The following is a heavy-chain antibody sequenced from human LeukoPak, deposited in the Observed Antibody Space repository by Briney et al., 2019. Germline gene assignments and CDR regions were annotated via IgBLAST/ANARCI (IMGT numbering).Heavy chain of an antibody. Sequence: SETLSLTCTVSGGSISSYYWSWIRQPPGKGLEWIGYIYYSGSTNYNPSLNSRVTISVDTSKNQFSLKLSSVTAADTAVYYCARGATYYDFWSGYSLGYYYYYMDVWGKGTTVTVSS. D-gene: IGHD3-3*01. CDR3: ARGATYYDFWSGYSLGYYYYYMDV. CDR2: IYYSGST. V-gene: IGHV4-59*12. CDR1: GGSISSYY. J-gene: IGHJ6*03.